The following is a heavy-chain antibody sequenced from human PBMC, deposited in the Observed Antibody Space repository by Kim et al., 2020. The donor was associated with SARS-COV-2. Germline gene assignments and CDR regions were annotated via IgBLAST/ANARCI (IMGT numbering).Heavy chain of an antibody. V-gene: IGHV3-72*01. CDR3: GRVPSSGSYSLIDY. J-gene: IGHJ4*02. Sequence: AASAKGRFTISRDDSKTSLYLQMTSLTAEDTAVYYCGRVPSSGSYSLIDYWGQGTLVTVSS. D-gene: IGHD3-10*01.